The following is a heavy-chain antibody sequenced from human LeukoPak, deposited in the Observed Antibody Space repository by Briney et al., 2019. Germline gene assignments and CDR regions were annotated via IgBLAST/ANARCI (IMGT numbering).Heavy chain of an antibody. J-gene: IGHJ4*02. CDR3: TTGIRVYCSGGSCYLSAYYFDY. V-gene: IGHV3-15*01. CDR2: IKSKTDGGTT. Sequence: GGSLRLSCAAPGLTFTSYGMSWVRQPPGKGLEWVGRIKSKTDGGTTDYAAPVKGRFTISRDDSKNTLYLQMNSLKTEDTAVYYCTTGIRVYCSGGSCYLSAYYFDYWGQGTLVTVSS. D-gene: IGHD2-15*01. CDR1: GLTFTSYG.